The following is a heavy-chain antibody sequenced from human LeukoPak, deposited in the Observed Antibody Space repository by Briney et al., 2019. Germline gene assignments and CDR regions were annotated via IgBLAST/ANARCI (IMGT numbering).Heavy chain of an antibody. CDR1: GYTFTGYY. CDR3: ARGGIAARPPPSYYFDY. J-gene: IGHJ4*02. V-gene: IGHV1-46*01. CDR2: INPSGGST. D-gene: IGHD6-6*01. Sequence: GASVKVSCKASGYTFTGYYMHWVRQAPGQGLEWMGIINPSGGSTSYAQKFQGRVTMTRDMSTSTVYMELSSLRSEDTAVYYCARGGIAARPPPSYYFDYWGQGTLVTVSS.